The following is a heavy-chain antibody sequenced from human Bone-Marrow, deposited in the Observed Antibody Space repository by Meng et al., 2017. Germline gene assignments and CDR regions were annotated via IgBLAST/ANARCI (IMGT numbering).Heavy chain of an antibody. CDR3: ARRGGSGHYSP. J-gene: IGHJ5*02. V-gene: IGHV4-34*01. CDR1: GGSFSGNS. Sequence: QVQLQQWGEGRLKPSETLSLTCAVYGGSFSGNSWSWIRQPPGKGLEWIGEINQSGSAKYNPSLKSRVTMSADSSKKQFSLKMSSMTAADTAVYYCARRGGSGHYSPWGQGTLVTVSS. D-gene: IGHD3-10*01. CDR2: INQSGSA.